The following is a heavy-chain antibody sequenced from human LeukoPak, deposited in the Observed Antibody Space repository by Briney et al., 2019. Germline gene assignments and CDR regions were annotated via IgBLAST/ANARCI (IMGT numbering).Heavy chain of an antibody. D-gene: IGHD2-2*01. V-gene: IGHV3-30*04. Sequence: GRSLRLSCAASGFTFSSYAMHWVRQAPGKGLEWVAVISYDGSNKYYADSVKGRFTISRDNSKNTLYLQMNSLRAEDTAVYYCARVAMSGYAFDIWGQGTMVTVSS. CDR2: ISYDGSNK. CDR1: GFTFSSYA. J-gene: IGHJ3*02. CDR3: ARVAMSGYAFDI.